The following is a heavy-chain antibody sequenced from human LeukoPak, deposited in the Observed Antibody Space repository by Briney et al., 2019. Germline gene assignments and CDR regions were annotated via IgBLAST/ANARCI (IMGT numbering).Heavy chain of an antibody. CDR2: ISGSGGST. V-gene: IGHV3-23*01. CDR3: AKRGAVMATIDPIDY. J-gene: IGHJ4*02. Sequence: GGSLRLSCAASKFAFSSYAMSWVRQAPGKGLEWVSAISGSGGSTYYADSVKGRFTISRDNSKNTLYLQMNSLRAEDTAVYYCAKRGAVMATIDPIDYWGQGTLVTVSS. CDR1: KFAFSSYA. D-gene: IGHD5-24*01.